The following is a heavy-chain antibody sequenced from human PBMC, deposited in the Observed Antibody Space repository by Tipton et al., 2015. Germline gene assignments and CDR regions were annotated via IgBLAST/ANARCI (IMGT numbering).Heavy chain of an antibody. CDR3: ARHSFNFGY. Sequence: LRLSCTVSGGSISGSSRYWGWIRQPPGKGLEWVASIYYTGSTYYNPSLKSRVTISVDMSKNQFSLKLSSMTAADTAVYYCARHSFNFGYWGQGTLVTVSS. J-gene: IGHJ4*02. D-gene: IGHD2/OR15-2a*01. CDR2: IYYTGST. CDR1: GGSISGSSRY. V-gene: IGHV4-39*01.